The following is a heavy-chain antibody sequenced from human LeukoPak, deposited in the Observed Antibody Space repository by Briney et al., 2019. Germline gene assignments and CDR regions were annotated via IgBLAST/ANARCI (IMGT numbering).Heavy chain of an antibody. J-gene: IGHJ4*02. D-gene: IGHD6-19*01. Sequence: PSETLSLTCTVSGGSISSYYWSWIRQPPGKGLEWIGYIYYSGSTNYNPSLKSRVTISVDTSKNQFSLKLSSVTAADTAVYYCASDSSGWYHLDYWGQRTLVTVSS. CDR2: IYYSGST. V-gene: IGHV4-59*01. CDR3: ASDSSGWYHLDY. CDR1: GGSISSYY.